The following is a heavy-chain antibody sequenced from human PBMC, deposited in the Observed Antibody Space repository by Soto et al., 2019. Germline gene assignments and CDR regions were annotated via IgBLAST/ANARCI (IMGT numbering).Heavy chain of an antibody. CDR3: ARHGGEDIVVAPAAMGYYEMDV. D-gene: IGHD2-2*01. J-gene: IGHJ6*02. CDR1: GFSFSSYG. V-gene: IGHV3-23*01. Sequence: GGSLRLSCAASGFSFSSYGMSWVRQAPGKGLEWVSGLSGSGRSTYYADSFQGHVTISADKSISTVYLQWSSLKASDTAMYYCARHGGEDIVVAPAAMGYYEMDVWGQGTTVTVSS. CDR2: LSGSGRST.